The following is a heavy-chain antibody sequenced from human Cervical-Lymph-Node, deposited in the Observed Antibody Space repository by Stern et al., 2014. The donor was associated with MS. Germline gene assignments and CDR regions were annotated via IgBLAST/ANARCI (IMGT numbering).Heavy chain of an antibody. Sequence: VQLVESGGGVVQPGTSLRLSCAASGFTFSDYSMHWVRQAPGKGLEWVAVMSSDVNYKLYVDSVKGRFTITRDNPKNTVSLQVNSLRPEDTAVYYCAKRNSDFGSASIDAWGQGTLVTVSS. CDR2: MSSDVNYK. CDR1: GFTFSDYS. D-gene: IGHD3-3*01. J-gene: IGHJ5*02. V-gene: IGHV3-30*18. CDR3: AKRNSDFGSASIDA.